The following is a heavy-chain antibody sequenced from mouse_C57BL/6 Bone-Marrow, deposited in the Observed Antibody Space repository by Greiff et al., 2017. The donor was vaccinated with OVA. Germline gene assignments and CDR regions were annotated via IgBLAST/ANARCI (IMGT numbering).Heavy chain of an antibody. J-gene: IGHJ2*01. CDR2: ISYDGSN. D-gene: IGHD2-5*01. CDR1: GYSITSGYY. CDR3: ARGTHSKVDY. Sequence: EVQLQESGPGLVKPSQSLSLTCSVTGYSITSGYYWNWIRQFPGNKLEWMGYISYDGSNNYNPSLKNRISITRDTSKNQFFLKLNSVTTEDTATYYCARGTHSKVDYWGQGTTLTVSS. V-gene: IGHV3-6*01.